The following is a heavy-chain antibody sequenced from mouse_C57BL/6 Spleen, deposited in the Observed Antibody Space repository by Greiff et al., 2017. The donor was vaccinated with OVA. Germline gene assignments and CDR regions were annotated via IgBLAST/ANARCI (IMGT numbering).Heavy chain of an antibody. Sequence: VQLQQSGAELVRPGSSVKLSCKASGYTFTSYWLHWVKQRPIQGLEWIGNIDPSDSETHYNQKFKDKATLTVDKSSSTAYMQLSSLTSEDSAVYYCARRGYGSSYPFAYWGQGTLVTVSA. D-gene: IGHD1-1*01. V-gene: IGHV1-52*01. CDR2: IDPSDSET. CDR3: ARRGYGSSYPFAY. J-gene: IGHJ3*01. CDR1: GYTFTSYW.